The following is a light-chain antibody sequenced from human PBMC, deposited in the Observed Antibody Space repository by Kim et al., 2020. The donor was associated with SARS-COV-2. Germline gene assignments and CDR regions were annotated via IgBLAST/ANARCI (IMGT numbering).Light chain of an antibody. CDR3: QVWDRSTAV. V-gene: IGLV3-9*01. CDR1: NSGSKN. CDR2: RDS. Sequence: SVALGQTARITCGGKNSGSKNVHSYQKKPGQAPVLAIYRDSNRPSGIPERFSGSNSENTATLTISRALAGDEADYYCQVWDRSTAVFGGGTQLTVL. J-gene: IGLJ2*01.